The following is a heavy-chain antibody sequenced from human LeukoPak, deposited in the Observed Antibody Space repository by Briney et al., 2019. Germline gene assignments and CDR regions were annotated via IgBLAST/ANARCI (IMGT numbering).Heavy chain of an antibody. Sequence: SGGSLRLSCAASGFTVSSNYMSWVRQAPGKGLEWVSVIYSGGSTCYADSVKGRFTISRDNSKNTLYLQMNSLRAEDTAVYYCARDRYCSGGSCLNWFDPWGQGTLVTVSS. V-gene: IGHV3-53*01. J-gene: IGHJ5*02. D-gene: IGHD2-15*01. CDR2: IYSGGST. CDR1: GFTVSSNY. CDR3: ARDRYCSGGSCLNWFDP.